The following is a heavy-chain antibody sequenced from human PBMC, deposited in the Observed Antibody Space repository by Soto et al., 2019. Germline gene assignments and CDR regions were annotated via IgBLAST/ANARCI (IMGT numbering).Heavy chain of an antibody. CDR3: EREDYYYDSSGYFYY. CDR1: GVSISSYY. V-gene: IGHV4-59*01. J-gene: IGHJ4*02. D-gene: IGHD3-22*01. CDR2: IYYSGST. Sequence: SETLSLTCTVSGVSISSYYWSWIRQPPGKGLEWIGYIYYSGSTNCNPSLKSRVTISVDTSKNQFSLKLSSVTAADTAVYYCEREDYYYDSSGYFYYWGQGTLVTVSS.